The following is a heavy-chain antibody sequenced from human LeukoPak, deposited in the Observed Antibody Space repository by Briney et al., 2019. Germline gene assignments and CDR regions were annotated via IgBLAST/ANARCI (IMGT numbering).Heavy chain of an antibody. J-gene: IGHJ4*02. CDR1: GFSLSSYA. V-gene: IGHV3-23*01. D-gene: IGHD2-2*01. CDR3: AKGGVPAASYYFDY. CDR2: ISGSDGDT. Sequence: GGSLRLSCAASGFSLSSYAMTWVRQAPGEGLESVSVISGSDGDTYYADSVKGRFTISRDNSKNTLYLQMNTLRAEGTAVYYCAKGGVPAASYYFDYWGQGTLVTVSS.